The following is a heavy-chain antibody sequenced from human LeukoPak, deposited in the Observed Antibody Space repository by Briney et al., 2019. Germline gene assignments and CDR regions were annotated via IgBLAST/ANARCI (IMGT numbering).Heavy chain of an antibody. Sequence: SVKVSCKASGGTFSSYSISWVRQAPGQGLEWMGGIIPIFDTADYAQKFQGRVTITADESTSTAYMELRSLRSDDTAVYYCAREDVLRYFDWVGGVYYYGMDVWGQGTTVTVSS. D-gene: IGHD3-9*01. CDR2: IIPIFDTA. CDR3: AREDVLRYFDWVGGVYYYGMDV. J-gene: IGHJ6*02. CDR1: GGTFSSYS. V-gene: IGHV1-69*13.